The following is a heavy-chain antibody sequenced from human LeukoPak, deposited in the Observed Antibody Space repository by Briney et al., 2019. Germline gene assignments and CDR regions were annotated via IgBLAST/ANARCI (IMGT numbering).Heavy chain of an antibody. Sequence: VASVKVSCKASGYTFTSYAMHWVRQAPGQRLEWMGWINAGNGNTKYSQKFQGRVTMTRDTSISTAYMELSRLRSDDTAVYYCARDITSSTRGDKYWGQGTLVPVSS. CDR3: ARDITSSTRGDKY. CDR1: GYTFTSYA. V-gene: IGHV1-3*01. CDR2: INAGNGNT. J-gene: IGHJ4*02. D-gene: IGHD2-2*01.